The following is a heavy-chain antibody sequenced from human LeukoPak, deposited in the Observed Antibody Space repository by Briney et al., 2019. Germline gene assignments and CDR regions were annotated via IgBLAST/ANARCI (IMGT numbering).Heavy chain of an antibody. CDR2: INPSGGST. Sequence: ASVKVSCKASGYTFTSYGISWVRQAPGQGLEWMGIINPSGGSTSYAQKFQGRVTMTRDTSTSTVYMELSSLRSEDTAVYYCARDNPTYCGGDCYPFPFDYWGQGTLVTVSS. J-gene: IGHJ4*02. CDR1: GYTFTSYG. V-gene: IGHV1-46*01. D-gene: IGHD2-21*02. CDR3: ARDNPTYCGGDCYPFPFDY.